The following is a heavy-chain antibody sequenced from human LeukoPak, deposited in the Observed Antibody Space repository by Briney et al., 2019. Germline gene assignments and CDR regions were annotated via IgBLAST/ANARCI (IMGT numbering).Heavy chain of an antibody. D-gene: IGHD5-12*01. CDR3: ARLQATILANDY. CDR2: IDPSDSYT. CDR1: GYSFTSYW. J-gene: IGHJ4*02. V-gene: IGHV5-10-1*01. Sequence: PGESLKISCKGSGYSFTSYWISWVRQMPGKGLEWMGRIDPSDSYTNYSPSFQGHVTISADKSISTAYLQWSSLKASDTAMYYYARLQATILANDYWGQGTLVTVSS.